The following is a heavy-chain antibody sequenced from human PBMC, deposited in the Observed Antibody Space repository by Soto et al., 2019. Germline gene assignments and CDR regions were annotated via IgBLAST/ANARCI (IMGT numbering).Heavy chain of an antibody. J-gene: IGHJ6*02. D-gene: IGHD6-13*01. V-gene: IGHV4-34*01. Sequence: SETLSLTCAVYGGSFSGYYWSWIRQPPGKGLEWIGEINHSGSTNYNPSLKSRVTISVDTSKNQFSLKLSSVTAADTAVYYCARPRAAAGPYYYYGMDVWGQGTTVTVSS. CDR1: GGSFSGYY. CDR2: INHSGST. CDR3: ARPRAAAGPYYYYGMDV.